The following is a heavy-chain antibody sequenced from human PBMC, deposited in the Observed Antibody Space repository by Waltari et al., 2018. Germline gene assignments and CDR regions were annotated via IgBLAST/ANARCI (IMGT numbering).Heavy chain of an antibody. CDR3: AKDRNWGGYFDY. D-gene: IGHD2-21*01. CDR2: IRYDGSNK. Sequence: QVQLVESGGGVVQPGGSLRLSCAASGFTFSSYGMHWVRQAPGNGLGWVAFIRYDGSNKYYADSVEGRFTISRDNSKNTLYLQMNSLRAEDTAVYYCAKDRNWGGYFDYWGQGTLVTVSS. V-gene: IGHV3-30*02. CDR1: GFTFSSYG. J-gene: IGHJ4*02.